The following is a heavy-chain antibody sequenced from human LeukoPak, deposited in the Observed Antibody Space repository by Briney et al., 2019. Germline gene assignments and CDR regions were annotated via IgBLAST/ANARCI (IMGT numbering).Heavy chain of an antibody. CDR3: ARDLGVDGTLYFAY. J-gene: IGHJ4*02. D-gene: IGHD6-19*01. V-gene: IGHV1-18*01. CDR2: ISAYNGNT. CDR1: GYTFTSYG. Sequence: ASVKVSCKASGYTFTSYGISWVRQAPGQGLEWMGWISAYNGNTNYAQKLQGRVTMTTDTSTSTAYMELRSLRSDDTAVYYCARDLGVDGTLYFAYWGQGTLVTVSS.